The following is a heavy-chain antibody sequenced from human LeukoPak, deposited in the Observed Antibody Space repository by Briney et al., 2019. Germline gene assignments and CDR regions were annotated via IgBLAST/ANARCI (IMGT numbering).Heavy chain of an antibody. CDR1: GDSISGSNYH. V-gene: IGHV4-39*07. J-gene: IGHJ5*02. CDR3: AKEPDA. CDR2: VHHTGRA. Sequence: SETLSLTCTVSGDSISGSNYHWGWIRQPPGKGLEWLGTVHHTGRAFYNPSLRGRTTVSVDTSKNEFSLKLTSVTAADTAVYYCAKEPDAWGQGILVIVSS.